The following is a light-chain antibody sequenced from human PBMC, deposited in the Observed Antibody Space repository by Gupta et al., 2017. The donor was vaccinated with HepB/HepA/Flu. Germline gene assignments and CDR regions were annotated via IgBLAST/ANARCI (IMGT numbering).Light chain of an antibody. CDR3: LQDYRYPRT. CDR1: QDIRNE. V-gene: IGKV1-6*01. CDR2: GAF. Sequence: AIQMTQSPSSLSASVGDRVTITCRASQDIRNELGWYQQKPGKAPKLLIYGAFTLQTGVPSRFSCSGSATDFTLTISSLQPEDFATYYCLQDYRYPRTFGQGTKVEIK. J-gene: IGKJ1*01.